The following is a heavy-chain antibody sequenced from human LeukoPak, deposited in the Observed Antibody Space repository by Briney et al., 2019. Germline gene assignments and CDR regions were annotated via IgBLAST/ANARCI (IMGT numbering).Heavy chain of an antibody. J-gene: IGHJ4*02. D-gene: IGHD3-22*01. CDR1: GFTFDDYT. Sequence: GGSLRLSCAASGFTFDDYTMHWVRQAPGKGLEWVSLISWDGGSTYYADSVKGRFTISRGNSKNSLYLQMNSLRTEDTALYYCAKQGSSGYYYSGWGQGTLVTVSS. CDR2: ISWDGGST. CDR3: AKQGSSGYYYSG. V-gene: IGHV3-43*01.